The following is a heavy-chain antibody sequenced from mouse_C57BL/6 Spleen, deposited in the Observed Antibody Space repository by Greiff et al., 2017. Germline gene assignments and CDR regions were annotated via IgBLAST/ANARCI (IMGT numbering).Heavy chain of an antibody. Sequence: EVKLMESGPELVKPGASVKISCKASGYSFTGYYMNWVKQSPEKSLEWIGEINPSTGGTTYNQKFKAKATLTVDKSSSTAYMQLKSLTSEDSAVYYCARREYDYDGYYFDYCGQGTTLTVSS. V-gene: IGHV1-42*01. CDR1: GYSFTGYY. CDR2: INPSTGGT. D-gene: IGHD2-4*01. CDR3: ARREYDYDGYYFDY. J-gene: IGHJ2*01.